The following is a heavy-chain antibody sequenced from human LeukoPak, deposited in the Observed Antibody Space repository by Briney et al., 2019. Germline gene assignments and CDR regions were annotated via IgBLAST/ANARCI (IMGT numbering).Heavy chain of an antibody. CDR2: IFPGDSDT. CDR3: ARPHYYDSSGFYWWGYGMDV. D-gene: IGHD3-22*01. V-gene: IGHV5-51*07. J-gene: IGHJ6*02. CDR1: GYSFTSYW. Sequence: GESLKISCKGSGYSFTSYWIGWVQQMPGKGLEWMGIIFPGDSDTRYSPSFQGQVTISADKSISTAYLQWSSLKASDTAMYYCARPHYYDSSGFYWWGYGMDVWGQGTTVTVSS.